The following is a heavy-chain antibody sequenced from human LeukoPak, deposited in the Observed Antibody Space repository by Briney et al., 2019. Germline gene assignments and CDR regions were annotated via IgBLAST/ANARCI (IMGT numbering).Heavy chain of an antibody. D-gene: IGHD6-19*01. CDR2: IKQDESEK. CDR3: GKKTGYSSGWYLES. CDR1: GFTFSNYW. V-gene: IGHV3-7*03. Sequence: GGSLRLSCVFSGFTFSNYWMGWVRQAPGKGLEWVANIKQDESEKHYVDSVKGRFTISRDNAKNSLYLQMNSLRAEDAAVYYCGKKTGYSSGWYLESWGQGTLVTVSS. J-gene: IGHJ4*02.